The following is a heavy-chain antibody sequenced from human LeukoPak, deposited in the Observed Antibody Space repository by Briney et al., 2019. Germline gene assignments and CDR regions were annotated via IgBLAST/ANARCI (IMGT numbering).Heavy chain of an antibody. CDR3: ARGPPPDFDC. J-gene: IGHJ4*02. CDR1: GFTFSNAW. V-gene: IGHV3-48*01. Sequence: GGSLRLSCAASGFTFSNAWMNWVRQAPGKGLEWVSYISSSSSTIYYADSVKGRFTISRDNAKNSLYLQMNSLRAEDTAVYYCARGPPPDFDCWGQGTLVTVSS. CDR2: ISSSSSTI.